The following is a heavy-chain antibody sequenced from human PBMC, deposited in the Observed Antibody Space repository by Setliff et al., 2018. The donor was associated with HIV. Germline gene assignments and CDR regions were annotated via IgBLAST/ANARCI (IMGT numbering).Heavy chain of an antibody. CDR2: ISYSGST. D-gene: IGHD6-19*01. Sequence: SETLSLTCTVSGGSISSNSDYWGWIRQPPGKGLEWIGTISYSGSTNYNPSPKSRVTISVDTSKNQFSLKLSSVTAADTAVYYCARHLDGWYYYGMDVWGQGTTVTVSS. CDR3: ARHLDGWYYYGMDV. J-gene: IGHJ6*02. CDR1: GGSISSNSDY. V-gene: IGHV4-39*01.